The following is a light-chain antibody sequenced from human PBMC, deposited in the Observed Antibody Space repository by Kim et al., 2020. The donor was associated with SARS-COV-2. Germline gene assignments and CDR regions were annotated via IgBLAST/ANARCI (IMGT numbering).Light chain of an antibody. Sequence: LSPGERATRSCRASQSVNSNYLAWYQQKPGQAPRLLIYGASTRATGIPDRFSGSGSGTDFTLTISRLEPEDFAVYYCQQYGSSKTFGQGTKVEIK. CDR3: QQYGSSKT. CDR1: QSVNSNY. J-gene: IGKJ1*01. CDR2: GAS. V-gene: IGKV3-20*01.